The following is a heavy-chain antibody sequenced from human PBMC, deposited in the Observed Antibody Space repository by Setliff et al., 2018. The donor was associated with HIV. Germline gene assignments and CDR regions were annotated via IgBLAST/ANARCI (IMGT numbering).Heavy chain of an antibody. CDR1: GFTFSNAW. Sequence: GSLRLSCAASGFTFSNAWMSWVRQAPGKGLEWVSSISGSGRKTYYGDSVKGRFTISRDNSWDTVDLQMNTLRAEDTAVYYCAKGGTFFQHWGQGTLVTVSS. J-gene: IGHJ1*01. V-gene: IGHV3-23*01. CDR3: AKGGTFFQH. CDR2: ISGSGRKT.